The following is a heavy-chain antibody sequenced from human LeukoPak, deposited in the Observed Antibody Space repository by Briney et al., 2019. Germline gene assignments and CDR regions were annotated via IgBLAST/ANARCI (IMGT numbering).Heavy chain of an antibody. V-gene: IGHV1-2*02. Sequence: ASVKVSCKASGYTFTDYPLHWVRQAPGQGLEWMGWINPNSGGANYAQKFQGRVSMTRDTSISTAYMELSRLTSDDTAVYYCAGRSSAESFQHWGQGTLVTVSS. J-gene: IGHJ1*01. D-gene: IGHD2-15*01. CDR2: INPNSGGA. CDR3: AGRSSAESFQH. CDR1: GYTFTDYP.